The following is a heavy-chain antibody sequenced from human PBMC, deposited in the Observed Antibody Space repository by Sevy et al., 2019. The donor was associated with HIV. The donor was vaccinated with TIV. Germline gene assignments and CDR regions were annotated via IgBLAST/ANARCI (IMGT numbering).Heavy chain of an antibody. J-gene: IGHJ6*02. Sequence: GGSLRLSCTASGFTFSSYAMHWVRQAPGKGLEWVAVISYAGSNKYYADSVKGRFTISRDNSKNTLYLQMDGLRAEDTALYYCARDDEPDYYYFDTDVWGQGTTVTVSS. CDR1: GFTFSSYA. CDR2: ISYAGSNK. CDR3: ARDDEPDYYYFDTDV. V-gene: IGHV3-30-3*01.